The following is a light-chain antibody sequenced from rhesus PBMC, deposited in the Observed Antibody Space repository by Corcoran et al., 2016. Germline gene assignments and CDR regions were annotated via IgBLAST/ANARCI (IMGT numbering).Light chain of an antibody. J-gene: IGKJ1*01. Sequence: DIQMTQSPSSLSASVGDTVTITCRASQGISSYLNWFQQKPGKAPKLLIYAASSLETGVPSRYSGSGCGPEFPLTISGLQPEGFAAYYCLQHNSYPWTFGQGTKVEIK. CDR2: AAS. V-gene: IGKV1-28*01. CDR3: LQHNSYPWT. CDR1: QGISSY.